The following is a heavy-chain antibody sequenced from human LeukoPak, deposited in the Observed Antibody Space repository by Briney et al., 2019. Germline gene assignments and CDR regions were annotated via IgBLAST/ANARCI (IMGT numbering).Heavy chain of an antibody. V-gene: IGHV3-64D*09. D-gene: IGHD2-15*01. CDR1: GFPFSSYA. CDR3: VRGYSFGPYGMDV. CDR2: ISDSGGST. Sequence: GGSLRLTCSASGFPFSSYAMHWVRQAPGKGLEYVSAISDSGGSTYYADSVKGRFTISRDNSKNTLYLQMSSLRAEDTAVYFCVRGYSFGPYGMDVWGQETTVTVSS. J-gene: IGHJ6*02.